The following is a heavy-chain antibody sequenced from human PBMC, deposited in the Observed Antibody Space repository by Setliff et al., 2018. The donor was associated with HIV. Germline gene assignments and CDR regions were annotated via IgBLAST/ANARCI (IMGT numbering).Heavy chain of an antibody. CDR2: ITWNGGRT. D-gene: IGHD1-20*01. J-gene: IGHJ4*01. CDR1: GFTFDEYA. V-gene: IGHV3-43D*04. Sequence: PGESLKISCAASGFTFDEYAMHWVRQSPGKGLEWVSLITWNGGRTSYADSVKGRFTISRDNSKNSLFLQMSSLRVEDTALYYCAKDASITGTSYYFDYWGHGTLVTVSS. CDR3: AKDASITGTSYYFDY.